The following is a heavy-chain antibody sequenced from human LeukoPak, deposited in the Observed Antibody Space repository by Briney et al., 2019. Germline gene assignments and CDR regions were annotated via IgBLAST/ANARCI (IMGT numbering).Heavy chain of an antibody. V-gene: IGHV4-59*01. CDR3: ARDFDAWNAYDI. J-gene: IGHJ3*02. CDR2: ISYSVST. D-gene: IGHD3-16*01. CDR1: GGSISGYY. Sequence: PSETLSPTCTVYGGSISGYYWSWIRQSPGNGLEWIGGISYSVSTKYNPSLQSRVTISVDTSKNQFSLNLSSVTAADTALYYCARDFDAWNAYDIWGQGTMVTVSS.